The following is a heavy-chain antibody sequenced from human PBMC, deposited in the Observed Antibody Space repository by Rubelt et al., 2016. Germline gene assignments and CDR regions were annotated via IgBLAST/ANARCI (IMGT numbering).Heavy chain of an antibody. V-gene: IGHV4-38-2*02. CDR2: FFHDGST. CDR1: GYSINNGYY. Sequence: QVQLQESGPGLVKPSETLSLTCTVSGYSINNGYYWGWIRQPPGKGLEWIASFFHDGSTKYNPSLKSRVTIPKAGSTNPFSLNLGSVTAADTAVYYCARPTGASSASGSFLVWGQGTLVTVSS. D-gene: IGHD3-10*01. CDR3: ARPTGASSASGSFLV. J-gene: IGHJ4*02.